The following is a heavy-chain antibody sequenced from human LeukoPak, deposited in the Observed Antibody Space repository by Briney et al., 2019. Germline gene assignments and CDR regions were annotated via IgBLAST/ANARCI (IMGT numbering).Heavy chain of an antibody. CDR1: GFTFSSYA. D-gene: IGHD4-23*01. J-gene: IGHJ3*02. Sequence: GGSLRLSCAASGFTFSSYAMSWVRQAPGKGLEWVSAISGSGGSTYYADSVKGRFTISRDNAKNSLFLQMNSLRDEDTAVYYCARGGYGANDDAFDIWGQGTMVTVSS. CDR2: ISGSGGST. V-gene: IGHV3-23*01. CDR3: ARGGYGANDDAFDI.